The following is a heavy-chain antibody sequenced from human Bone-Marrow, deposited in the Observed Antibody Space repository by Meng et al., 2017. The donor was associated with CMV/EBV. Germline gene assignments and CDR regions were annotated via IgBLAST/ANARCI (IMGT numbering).Heavy chain of an antibody. CDR1: GGTLDSNA. D-gene: IGHD1-26*01. Sequence: SVKVSCKASGGTLDSNATSWVRQAPGQGLEWMGGIIPILGTANYAQRFQGRVTITTDEPTSTVYMKRSSRRSGDTAGYYCATERGKVGPRSYSYYGMDIWGRGTTVTVSS. CDR3: ATERGKVGPRSYSYYGMDI. V-gene: IGHV1-69*05. J-gene: IGHJ6*02. CDR2: IIPILGTA.